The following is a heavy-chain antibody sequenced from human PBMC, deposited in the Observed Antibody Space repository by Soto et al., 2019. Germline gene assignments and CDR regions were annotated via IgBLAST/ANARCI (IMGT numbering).Heavy chain of an antibody. CDR1: GYSFTGYY. Sequence: HEPLVQSGAEVKRPGASLKVSCKASGYSFTGYYIHWVRQAPGQGLEWMGWINPDSGATNYAQNFQGRVTLTSDTSISTASMDLTSLTSDDTVVYYCARGDYGTGGYPFPYFDYWGQGTLVIVSS. J-gene: IGHJ4*02. CDR3: ARGDYGTGGYPFPYFDY. D-gene: IGHD2-8*02. V-gene: IGHV1-2*02. CDR2: INPDSGAT.